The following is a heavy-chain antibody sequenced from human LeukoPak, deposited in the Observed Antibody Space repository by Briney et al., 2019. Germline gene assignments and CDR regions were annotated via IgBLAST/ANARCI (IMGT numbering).Heavy chain of an antibody. CDR2: ISSSSSYI. CDR3: ATLWYYYDSSY. V-gene: IGHV3-21*01. CDR1: GFTFSSYS. J-gene: IGHJ4*02. Sequence: GGSLRLSCAASGFTFSSYSMNWVRQAPGKGLEWVSSISSSSSYIYYAGSVKGRFTISRDNAKNSLYLQMNSLRAEDTAVYYCATLWYYYDSSYWGQGTLVTVSS. D-gene: IGHD3-22*01.